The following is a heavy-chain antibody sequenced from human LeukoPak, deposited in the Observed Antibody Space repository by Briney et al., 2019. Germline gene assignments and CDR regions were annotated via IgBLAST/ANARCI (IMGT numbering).Heavy chain of an antibody. CDR1: GYTFTGYY. CDR3: ARDLTTSSGYYYHYFDY. Sequence: ASVKVSCKASGYTFTGYYMHWVRQAPGQGLEWMGRINPNSGGTNYAQKFQGRVTMTRDTSISTAYVELSRLRSDDTAVYYCARDLTTSSGYYYHYFDYWGQGTLVTVSS. CDR2: INPNSGGT. J-gene: IGHJ4*02. D-gene: IGHD3-22*01. V-gene: IGHV1-2*06.